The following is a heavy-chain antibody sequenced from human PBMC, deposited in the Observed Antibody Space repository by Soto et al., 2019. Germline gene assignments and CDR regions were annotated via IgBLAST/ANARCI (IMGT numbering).Heavy chain of an antibody. D-gene: IGHD2-15*01. CDR2: FDPEDGET. J-gene: IGHJ5*02. CDR3: ATVACSGGSCYGNNWFDP. CDR1: GYTLTELS. V-gene: IGHV1-24*01. Sequence: ASVKVSCKVSGYTLTELSMHWVRQAPGKGLEWMGGFDPEDGETIYAQKFQGRVTMTEDTSTDTAYMELSSLRSEDTAVYYCATVACSGGSCYGNNWFDPWGQGTLVTVSS.